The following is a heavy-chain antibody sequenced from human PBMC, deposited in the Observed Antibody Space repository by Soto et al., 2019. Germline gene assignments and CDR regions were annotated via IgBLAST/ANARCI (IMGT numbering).Heavy chain of an antibody. V-gene: IGHV3-23*01. D-gene: IGHD2-15*01. CDR2: ISGSGDST. Sequence: EVQLLESGGGLVQPGGSLSLSGPASGLPFSNYLLSGFRQAPGKGRKWVSTISGSGDSTNYADSVKGQFAISRDNSNNMLYVQMDSLRVEDTAVYYCAKENRRGYCSGGICYGYFDYWGQGTLVTVSS. J-gene: IGHJ4*02. CDR3: AKENRRGYCSGGICYGYFDY. CDR1: GLPFSNYL.